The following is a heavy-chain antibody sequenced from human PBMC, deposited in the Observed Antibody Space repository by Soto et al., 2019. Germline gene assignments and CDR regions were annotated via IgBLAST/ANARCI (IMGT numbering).Heavy chain of an antibody. V-gene: IGHV4-4*02. J-gene: IGHJ6*03. CDR1: SGSISSSNW. Sequence: SETLSLTCAVSSGSISSSNWWSWVRQPPGKGLEWIGEIYHSGSTNYNPSLKSRVTISVDKSKNQFSLKLSSVTAADTAVYYCASLHDYYYYMDVWGKGTTVTVSS. CDR3: ASLHDYYYYMDV. CDR2: IYHSGST.